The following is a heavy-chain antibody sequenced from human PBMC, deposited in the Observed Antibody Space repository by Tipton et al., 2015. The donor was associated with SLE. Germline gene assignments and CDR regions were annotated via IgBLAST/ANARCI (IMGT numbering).Heavy chain of an antibody. Sequence: TLSLTCTVSGGSINTYFWSWVRQPPGKGLEWIGHIYYSGSTDYNPSLKSRVTISVDRSKSQFSLDLSSVTAADTAVYYCAREYSGYDYRTFDHWGQGTLVTVSS. V-gene: IGHV4-59*01. D-gene: IGHD5-12*01. CDR2: IYYSGST. J-gene: IGHJ4*02. CDR1: GGSINTYF. CDR3: AREYSGYDYRTFDH.